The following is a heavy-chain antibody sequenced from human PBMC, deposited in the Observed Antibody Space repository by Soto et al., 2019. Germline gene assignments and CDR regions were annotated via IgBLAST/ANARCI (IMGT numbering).Heavy chain of an antibody. V-gene: IGHV4-4*02. CDR1: GGSLSSSNW. CDR3: ASHKGSGWHYYYYGMDV. J-gene: IGHJ6*02. D-gene: IGHD6-19*01. CDR2: IFYSGST. Sequence: SETLSLTCAVSGGSLSSSNWWSWVRQPPGKALEWLGEIFYSGSTKYNPSLNSRVTISADQSQNHLSLRLSSVTAADTAVYYCASHKGSGWHYYYYGMDVWGQGTTVTVSS.